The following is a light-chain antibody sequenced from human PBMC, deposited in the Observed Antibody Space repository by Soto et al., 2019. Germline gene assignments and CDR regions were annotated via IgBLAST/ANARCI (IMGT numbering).Light chain of an antibody. J-gene: IGKJ5*01. Sequence: EIVLTQSPATLSLSPGERATLSCRATQSVRRYLAWYQQKPGQAPRLLIYDASTRATGIPARFSGSGSETDFTLTNTSLEPEDFAVYYCQQRNNWPPITFGQGTRREI. CDR1: QSVRRY. CDR3: QQRNNWPPIT. V-gene: IGKV3-11*01. CDR2: DAS.